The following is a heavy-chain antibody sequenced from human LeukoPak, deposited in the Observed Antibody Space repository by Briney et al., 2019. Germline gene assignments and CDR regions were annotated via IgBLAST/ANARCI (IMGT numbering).Heavy chain of an antibody. CDR1: GFSFSSNA. V-gene: IGHV3-64*01. Sequence: PGGSLRLSCAASGFSFSSNAMHWVRQAPGKGLEYVSGISSSGGSTYYANFVKGRFTISRDNSKNTLYLQMGSLRAEDMAVYYCASTYYYDSSGYYPFDYWGQGTLVTVSS. CDR3: ASTYYYDSSGYYPFDY. J-gene: IGHJ4*02. D-gene: IGHD3-22*01. CDR2: ISSSGGST.